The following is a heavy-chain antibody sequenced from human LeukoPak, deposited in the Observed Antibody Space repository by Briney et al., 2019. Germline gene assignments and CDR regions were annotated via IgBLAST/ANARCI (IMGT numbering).Heavy chain of an antibody. J-gene: IGHJ3*02. V-gene: IGHV4-39*01. Sequence: PSETLSLTCTVSGGSISSSSYYWGWIRQPPGKGLEWIGSIYYSGSTYYNPSLKSRVTISVDTSKNQFSLKLSSVTAADTAVYYCATAKYNWNDGVHAFDIWGQGTMVTVSS. D-gene: IGHD1-20*01. CDR1: GGSISSSSYY. CDR2: IYYSGST. CDR3: ATAKYNWNDGVHAFDI.